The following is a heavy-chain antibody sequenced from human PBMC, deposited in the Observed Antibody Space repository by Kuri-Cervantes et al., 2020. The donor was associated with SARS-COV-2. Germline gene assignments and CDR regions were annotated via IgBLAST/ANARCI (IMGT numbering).Heavy chain of an antibody. V-gene: IGHV1-2*02. Sequence: ASVKVSCKASGYTFTGYYMHWVRQAPGQGLEWMGWINPNSGGTNYAQKFQGRVTMTRDTSISTAYMELSRLRSDDTAVYHCGASGYWKDWFDPWGQGTLVTVSS. CDR2: INPNSGGT. J-gene: IGHJ5*02. CDR1: GYTFTGYY. CDR3: GASGYWKDWFDP. D-gene: IGHD3-22*01.